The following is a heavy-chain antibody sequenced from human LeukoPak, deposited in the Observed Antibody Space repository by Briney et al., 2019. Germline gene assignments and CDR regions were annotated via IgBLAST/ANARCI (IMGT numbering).Heavy chain of an antibody. Sequence: PGGSLRLSCAASGFTFSSYSMNWVRQAPGKGLEWVSSISSSSYIYYADSVKGRFTISRDNAKNSLYLQMNSLRAEDTAVYYCARDISSSYYYYMDVWGKGTTVTVSS. V-gene: IGHV3-21*01. CDR2: ISSSSYI. CDR3: ARDISSSYYYYMDV. CDR1: GFTFSSYS. D-gene: IGHD6-6*01. J-gene: IGHJ6*03.